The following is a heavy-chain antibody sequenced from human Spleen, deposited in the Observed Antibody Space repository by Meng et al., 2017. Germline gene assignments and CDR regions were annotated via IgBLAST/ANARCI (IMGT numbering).Heavy chain of an antibody. CDR2: INPKSGDT. V-gene: IGHV1-2*06. J-gene: IGHJ4*02. CDR1: GYTFPDYW. CDR3: ARDEDISAAGYLLGDF. Sequence: QVQLGQSGAEVKKPGASVKVSCKASGYTFPDYWLHWVRRAPGQGLEWMGRINPKSGDTHYAQRFQGRVTVTGDTSISTAYMELSGLRSDDTAVYYCARDEDISAAGYLLGDFWGQGTLVTVSS. D-gene: IGHD6-13*01.